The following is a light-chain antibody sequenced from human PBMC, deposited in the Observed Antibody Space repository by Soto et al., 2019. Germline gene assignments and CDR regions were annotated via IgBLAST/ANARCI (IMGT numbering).Light chain of an antibody. V-gene: IGKV3D-7*01. Sequence: PGERVTLSCRASQSVSSSYLPWYQQKPGQAPRLLIYGASTRATGIPARLSGSGSGTEFTLTISSLQPDDFATYYCQQYNSYLWTFGQGTNVDI. CDR3: QQYNSYLWT. CDR2: GAS. J-gene: IGKJ1*01. CDR1: QSVSSSY.